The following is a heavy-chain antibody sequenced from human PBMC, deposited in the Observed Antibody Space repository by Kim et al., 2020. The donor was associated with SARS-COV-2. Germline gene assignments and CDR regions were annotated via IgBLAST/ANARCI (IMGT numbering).Heavy chain of an antibody. CDR3: ARDPDTLGSGSSPLY. Sequence: DSVKGRFTISRDNVENSLFLQMNSLRAEDTAVYYCARDPDTLGSGSSPLYWGRGTLVTVSS. D-gene: IGHD3-10*01. V-gene: IGHV3-7*01. J-gene: IGHJ4*02.